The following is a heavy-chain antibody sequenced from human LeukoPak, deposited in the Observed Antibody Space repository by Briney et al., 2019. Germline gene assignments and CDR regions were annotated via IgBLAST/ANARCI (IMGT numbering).Heavy chain of an antibody. CDR3: ARVGYCSGDRCYLHFDY. J-gene: IGHJ4*02. V-gene: IGHV1-2*04. Sequence: ASVKVSCKASGHIFTDYYIHWMRQAPGQGLEWMGWINPKNGDTHYAQKFQGWVTMTRDTSITTVYMELNRLTSDDTALYYCARVGYCSGDRCYLHFDYWGQGTLVTVSS. CDR2: INPKNGDT. D-gene: IGHD2-15*01. CDR1: GHIFTDYY.